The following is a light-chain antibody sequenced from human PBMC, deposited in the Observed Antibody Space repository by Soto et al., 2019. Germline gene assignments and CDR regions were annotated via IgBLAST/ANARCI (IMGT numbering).Light chain of an antibody. CDR1: QAIRND. J-gene: IGKJ1*01. Sequence: AIQMTQSPSSLPASVGDRVTITCRASQAIRNDLTWYQQKPGKAPKLLIYAASRLQSGVPSRFSGSGSGTDFTLTISSLQPEDFATYYCLQDYHFPRTFGQGTKVEIK. CDR2: AAS. V-gene: IGKV1-6*01. CDR3: LQDYHFPRT.